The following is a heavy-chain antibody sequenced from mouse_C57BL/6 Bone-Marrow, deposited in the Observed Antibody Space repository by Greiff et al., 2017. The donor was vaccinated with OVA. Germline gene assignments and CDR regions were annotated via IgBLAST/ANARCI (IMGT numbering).Heavy chain of an antibody. CDR3: TTRWLRRGN. Sequence: VQLKESGAELVRPGASVKLSCTASGFNIKDDYMHWVKQRPEQGLEWIGWIDPENGDTEYASKFQGKATITADTSSNTAYLQLSSLTSEDTAVYYCTTRWLRRGNWGQGTSVTVSS. J-gene: IGHJ4*01. V-gene: IGHV14-4*01. CDR1: GFNIKDDY. D-gene: IGHD2-2*01. CDR2: IDPENGDT.